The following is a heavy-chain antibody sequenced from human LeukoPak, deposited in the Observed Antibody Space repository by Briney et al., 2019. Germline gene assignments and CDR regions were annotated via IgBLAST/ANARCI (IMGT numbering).Heavy chain of an antibody. CDR3: AKERVTTTTFDY. CDR1: GFTFSTYA. V-gene: IGHV3-23*01. D-gene: IGHD4-11*01. CDR2: ISGSGGST. Sequence: GGSLRLSCAASGFTFSTYAMSWVRQAPGKGLEWVSLISGSGGSTYYADSVKGRFTISRDNGKNTLSLQMNSLRAEDTALYYRAKERVTTTTFDYWGRGTLVTVSS. J-gene: IGHJ4*02.